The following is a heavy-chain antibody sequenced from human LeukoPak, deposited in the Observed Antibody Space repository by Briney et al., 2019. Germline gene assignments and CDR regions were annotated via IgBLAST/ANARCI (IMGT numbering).Heavy chain of an antibody. J-gene: IGHJ4*02. CDR2: INHSGYT. V-gene: IGHV4-34*01. D-gene: IGHD4-17*01. CDR1: GVSFNDYY. CDR3: TRMTTGHDY. Sequence: SETLSLTCAVSGVSFNDYYWSWVCQTPGKGLEWIGEINHSGYTNDSPSLKSRVTLSIDTSRKQFSLNLRSVTVADTGIYYCTRMTTGHDYWGQGTLVTVSS.